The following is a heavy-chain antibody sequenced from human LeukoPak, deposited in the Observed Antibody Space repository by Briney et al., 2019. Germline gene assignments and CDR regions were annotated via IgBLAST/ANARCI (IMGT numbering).Heavy chain of an antibody. D-gene: IGHD3-10*01. J-gene: IGHJ4*02. CDR3: GRDEGNYDFEY. Sequence: PGGSLRLSCAASGIAFSSYSMNWVRQAPGKGLEWVSSISGSSSTIYYADSVKGRFTISRDNPKNPVYQQMNSLRAEDTAVYYCGRDEGNYDFEYWGQGTLVTVYS. CDR1: GIAFSSYS. CDR2: ISGSSSTI. V-gene: IGHV3-48*04.